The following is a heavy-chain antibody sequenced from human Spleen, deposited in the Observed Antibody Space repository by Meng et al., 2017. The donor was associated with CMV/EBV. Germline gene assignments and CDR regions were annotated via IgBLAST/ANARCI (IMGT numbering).Heavy chain of an antibody. J-gene: IGHJ1*01. CDR3: ARGRGLEH. Sequence: GESLKISCAASGFTFSSYWMSWVRQAPGEGLEWVANINQDEDEEYYVDSVKGRFTISRDDAKNSLYLQMNSLRAEDTAVYYCARGRGLEHWGQGTLVTVSS. CDR2: INQDEDEE. CDR1: GFTFSSYW. V-gene: IGHV3-7*01. D-gene: IGHD3-10*01.